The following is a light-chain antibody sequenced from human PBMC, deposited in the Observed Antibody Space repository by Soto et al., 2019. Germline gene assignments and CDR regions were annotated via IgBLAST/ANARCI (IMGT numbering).Light chain of an antibody. CDR2: SDN. CDR1: SSNIGTNT. Sequence: QSVLTQPPSASGTPGQRVTISCSGSSSNIGTNTVIWYQQLPGAAPKLLIYSDNQRPSGVPERFSGSKSGTSASLAISGLQSEDEADYYCAAWDVSLVVFGGGTKVTVL. J-gene: IGLJ2*01. V-gene: IGLV1-44*01. CDR3: AAWDVSLVV.